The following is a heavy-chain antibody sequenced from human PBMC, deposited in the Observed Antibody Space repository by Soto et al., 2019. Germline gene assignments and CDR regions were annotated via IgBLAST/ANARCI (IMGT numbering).Heavy chain of an antibody. Sequence: GVSLRLSCAASGFTFSNAWMSWVRQAPGKGLEWVGRIKSKTDGGTTDYAAPVKGRFTISRDDSKNTLYLQMNSLKTEDTAVYYCTTDPTLQSYCSGGSCYSVASSDYWGQGTLVTVSS. J-gene: IGHJ4*02. CDR1: GFTFSNAW. D-gene: IGHD2-15*01. V-gene: IGHV3-15*01. CDR2: IKSKTDGGTT. CDR3: TTDPTLQSYCSGGSCYSVASSDY.